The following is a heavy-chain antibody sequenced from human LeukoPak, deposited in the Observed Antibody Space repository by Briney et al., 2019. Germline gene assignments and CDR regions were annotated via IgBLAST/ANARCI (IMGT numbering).Heavy chain of an antibody. Sequence: SETLSLTCIVSGVSISRYYWSWIRQPAGKGLEWLGLFYSGGSVDYNPSLKSRVTMSVDTSKNQFSLKLSSVTAADTAEYYCARVYSGYDLPGSLANYYFDSWGQGTLVTVSS. CDR2: FYSGGSV. V-gene: IGHV4-4*07. J-gene: IGHJ4*02. CDR1: GVSISRYY. D-gene: IGHD5-12*01. CDR3: ARVYSGYDLPGSLANYYFDS.